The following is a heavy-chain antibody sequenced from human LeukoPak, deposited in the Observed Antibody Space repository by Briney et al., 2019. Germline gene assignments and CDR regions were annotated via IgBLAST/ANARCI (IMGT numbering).Heavy chain of an antibody. D-gene: IGHD2-2*01. CDR2: IYYSGST. Sequence: SETLSLTCTVSSGSLSSYYWSWIRQPPGKGMEWIGYIYYSGSTNCNTSLKRRVTISVDRSKNQFSLKLRSLNAAAPAVISVPVGYCRGNSCYDDRGAFDYWGQGTLVTVSS. CDR1: SGSLSSYY. J-gene: IGHJ4*02. CDR3: PVGYCRGNSCYDDRGAFDY. V-gene: IGHV4-59*08.